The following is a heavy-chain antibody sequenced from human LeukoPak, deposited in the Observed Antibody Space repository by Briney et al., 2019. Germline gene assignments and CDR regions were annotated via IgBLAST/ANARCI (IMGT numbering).Heavy chain of an antibody. V-gene: IGHV3-53*01. Sequence: PGGSLRLSCAASGFTFSDYYMSWVRQAPGKGVEWVSVIYSGGNTYYADSVKGRFAISRDYSRNTVYLQMNSLRAEDTAVYYCVRESGFGELFPYAFDIWGQGTVVTVSS. CDR2: IYSGGNT. CDR1: GFTFSDYY. D-gene: IGHD3-10*01. J-gene: IGHJ3*02. CDR3: VRESGFGELFPYAFDI.